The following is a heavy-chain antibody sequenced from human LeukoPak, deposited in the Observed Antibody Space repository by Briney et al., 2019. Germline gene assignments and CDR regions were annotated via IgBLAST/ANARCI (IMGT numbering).Heavy chain of an antibody. CDR3: AREGATVAGKTSLDY. CDR1: GGSFSGYY. D-gene: IGHD6-19*01. J-gene: IGHJ4*02. CDR2: INHSGST. Sequence: PSETLSLTCAVYGGSFSGYYWSWIRQPPGKGLEWIGEINHSGSTNYNPSLKSRVTISVDTSKNQFSLKLTSVTAADTGVYYCAREGATVAGKTSLDYWGQGTLVTVSS. V-gene: IGHV4-34*01.